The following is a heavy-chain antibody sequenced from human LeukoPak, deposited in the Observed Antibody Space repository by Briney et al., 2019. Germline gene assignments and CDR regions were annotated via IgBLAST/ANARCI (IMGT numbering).Heavy chain of an antibody. D-gene: IGHD6-25*01. J-gene: IGHJ5*02. CDR2: ISGFNGNT. CDR3: ARGGGGYNWFDP. V-gene: IGHV1-18*01. CDR1: GYTFNTYG. Sequence: ASVKVSCKASGYTFNTYGITWVREAPGQGLEWMGGISGFNGNTNYAQKLQSRVTMTTDTSTRPAYMELRSLRSDDTAVYYCARGGGGYNWFDPWGQGTLVTVSS.